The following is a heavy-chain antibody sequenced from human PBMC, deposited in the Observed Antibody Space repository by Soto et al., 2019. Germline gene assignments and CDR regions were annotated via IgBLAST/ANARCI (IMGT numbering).Heavy chain of an antibody. CDR2: AGPSGSST. Sequence: PGGSLRLSCAASGFTFGSYAMSWVRLAPGKGLEWVPVAGPSGSSTFYADSVRGRFTISRDNVENTLYLQMNSLRVADTALYFCARTYYYDSTGYYRTFDYWGQGTLVTVSS. J-gene: IGHJ4*02. V-gene: IGHV3-23*01. CDR3: ARTYYYDSTGYYRTFDY. CDR1: GFTFGSYA. D-gene: IGHD3-22*01.